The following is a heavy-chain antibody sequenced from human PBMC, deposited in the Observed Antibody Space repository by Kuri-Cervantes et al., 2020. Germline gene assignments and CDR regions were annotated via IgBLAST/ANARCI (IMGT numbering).Heavy chain of an antibody. CDR2: ISSSGSTI. CDR3: AKDDSGDLMGAFDI. Sequence: GGSLRLSCAASGFTFSDYYMSWIRQAPGKGLEWVSYISSSGSTIYYADSVKGRFTISRDNAKNSLYLQMNSLRAEDTALYYCAKDDSGDLMGAFDIWGQGTMVTVSS. V-gene: IGHV3-11*01. D-gene: IGHD2-8*01. J-gene: IGHJ3*02. CDR1: GFTFSDYY.